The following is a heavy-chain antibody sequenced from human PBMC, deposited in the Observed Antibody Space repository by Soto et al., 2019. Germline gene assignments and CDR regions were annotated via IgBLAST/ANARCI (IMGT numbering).Heavy chain of an antibody. CDR1: GGTFSSYA. CDR2: IIPIFGTA. J-gene: IGHJ6*02. D-gene: IGHD1-26*01. Sequence: QVQLVQSGAEVKKPGSSVKVSCKASGGTFSSYAISWVRQAPGQGLEWMGGIIPIFGTANYAQKFQGRVTITADESTSTAYMELRSLRSDDTAVYYCARVALDREEEGYYYGMDVWGQGTTVTVSS. CDR3: ARVALDREEEGYYYGMDV. V-gene: IGHV1-69*01.